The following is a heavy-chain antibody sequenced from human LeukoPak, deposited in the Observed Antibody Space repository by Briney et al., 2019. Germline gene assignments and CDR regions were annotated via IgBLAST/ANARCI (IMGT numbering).Heavy chain of an antibody. CDR3: TRDQTPYY. CDR1: GFTFGDYA. Sequence: GGSLRLSCTTSGFTFGDYALTWVRQAPGKGLEWVGFIRSKIYGGTPEYAASVKGRFTISRDDSKGIAYLQMNSLKTEDTAVYYCTRDQTPYYWGQGTLVTVSS. J-gene: IGHJ4*02. CDR2: IRSKIYGGTP. V-gene: IGHV3-49*04.